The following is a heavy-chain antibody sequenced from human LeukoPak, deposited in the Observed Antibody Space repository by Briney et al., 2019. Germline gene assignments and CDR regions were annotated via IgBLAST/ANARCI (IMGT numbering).Heavy chain of an antibody. J-gene: IGHJ6*02. D-gene: IGHD1-26*01. V-gene: IGHV4-59*08. Sequence: SETLSLTCTVSGGSISSYYWSWIRQPPGKGLEWIGYIYYSGSTNYNPSLKSRVTISVDTSKNQFSLKLSSVTAADTAVYYCARHVSPRLSLGATSPRYYYYGMDVWGQGTTVTVSS. CDR2: IYYSGST. CDR1: GGSISSYY. CDR3: ARHVSPRLSLGATSPRYYYYGMDV.